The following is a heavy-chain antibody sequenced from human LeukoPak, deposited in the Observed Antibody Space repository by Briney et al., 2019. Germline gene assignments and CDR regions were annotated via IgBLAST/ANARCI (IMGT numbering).Heavy chain of an antibody. V-gene: IGHV3-30-3*01. CDR2: ISYDGSNK. CDR3: ARDAYYDILTGYYRRDQINTGPFDY. CDR1: GFTFSSYA. D-gene: IGHD3-9*01. J-gene: IGHJ4*02. Sequence: GGSLRLSCAASGFTFSSYAMHWVRQAPGKGLEWVAVISYDGSNKYYADSVKGRFTISRDNSKNTLYLQMNSLRAEDTAVYYCARDAYYDILTGYYRRDQINTGPFDYWGQGTLVTVSS.